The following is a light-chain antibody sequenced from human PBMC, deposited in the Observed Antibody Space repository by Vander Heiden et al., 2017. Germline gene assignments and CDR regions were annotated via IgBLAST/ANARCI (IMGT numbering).Light chain of an antibody. CDR1: NSNIGVNT. V-gene: IGLV1-44*01. J-gene: IGLJ1*01. CDR2: SNN. Sequence: QSVTTQPPSASATPGQSVTISCSGSNSNIGVNTVTWYHQLQGTAPKLLIYSNNKRPSGVPDRFSGSKSGTSASLAISGLQSEDEADYYCAAWDDSLNGYVFGTGTKVTVL. CDR3: AAWDDSLNGYV.